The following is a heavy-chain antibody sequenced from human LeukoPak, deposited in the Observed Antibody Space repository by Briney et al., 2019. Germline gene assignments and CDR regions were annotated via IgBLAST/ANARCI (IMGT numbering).Heavy chain of an antibody. CDR2: INYDGTSI. CDR1: GFTFSSNW. CDR3: ARGLSDSWFYFAS. D-gene: IGHD6-13*01. V-gene: IGHV3-74*01. J-gene: IGHJ4*02. Sequence: PGGSLRLSCTASGFTFSSNWMHWVRQVPGKGPVWVSRINYDGTSISYAESVEGRFTISRDNAKNTLYLQMNSLRAEDTAVYHCARGLSDSWFYFASWGQGTLVTVSS.